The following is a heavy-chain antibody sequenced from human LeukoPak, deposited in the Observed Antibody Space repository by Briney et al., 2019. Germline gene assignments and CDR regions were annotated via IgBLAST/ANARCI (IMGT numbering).Heavy chain of an antibody. Sequence: GGSLRLSCAASGFTVSSTYMSWVRQAPGKGLEWVSVIYSGGNIYYIDSVKGRFTISRDTSKNTLYLQMNSLRAEDTAVYYCVVPRGYSYGFFDYWGQGTLVTVSS. CDR3: VVPRGYSYGFFDY. D-gene: IGHD5-18*01. CDR1: GFTVSSTY. CDR2: IYSGGNI. V-gene: IGHV3-53*01. J-gene: IGHJ4*02.